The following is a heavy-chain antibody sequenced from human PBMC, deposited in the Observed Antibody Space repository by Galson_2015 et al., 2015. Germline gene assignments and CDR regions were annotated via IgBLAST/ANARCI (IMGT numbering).Heavy chain of an antibody. CDR1: GFTFGDYA. CDR2: IRSKAYGGGTT. D-gene: IGHD5-18*01. CDR3: PTNTAGYYNFYMDV. Sequence: SLRLSCATSGFTFGDYATSWVRQAPGKGLEWVGFIRSKAYGGGTTEFAASVKGRFSISRDDSKSIAYLQMNSLKTEDTAVYYCPTNTAGYYNFYMDVWGRGTTVTVSS. V-gene: IGHV3-49*04. J-gene: IGHJ6*03.